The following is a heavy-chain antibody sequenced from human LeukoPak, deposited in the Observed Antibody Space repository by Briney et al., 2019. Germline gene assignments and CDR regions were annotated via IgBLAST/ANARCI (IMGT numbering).Heavy chain of an antibody. V-gene: IGHV3-49*04. CDR2: IRSKAYGGTT. J-gene: IGHJ6*04. CDR3: TKYSSSHGMDV. D-gene: IGHD6-13*01. CDR1: GFTFGDYA. Sequence: GRSLRLSCTASGFTFGDYAMGWVRQAPGKGLEWVGFIRSKAYGGTTEYAASVKGRFTISRDDSKSIAYLQMNSLKTEDTAVYYCTKYSSSHGMDVWGKGTTVTVSS.